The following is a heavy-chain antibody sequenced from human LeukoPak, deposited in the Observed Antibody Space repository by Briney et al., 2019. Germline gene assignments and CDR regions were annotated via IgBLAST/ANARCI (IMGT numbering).Heavy chain of an antibody. CDR1: GGTFSSYA. V-gene: IGHV1-69*05. CDR3: ARAITMVRGVIQYYMDV. Sequence: ASVKVSCKASGGTFSSYAISWVRQAPGQGLEWMGGIIPIFGTANYAQKFQGRVTITTDESTSTAYMELSSLRSGDTAVYYCARAITMVRGVIQYYMDVWGKGTTVTVSS. J-gene: IGHJ6*03. CDR2: IIPIFGTA. D-gene: IGHD3-10*01.